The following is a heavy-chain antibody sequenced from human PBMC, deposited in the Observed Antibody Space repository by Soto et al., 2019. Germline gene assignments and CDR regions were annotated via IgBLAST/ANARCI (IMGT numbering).Heavy chain of an antibody. J-gene: IGHJ5*02. CDR2: ISWNSGSI. CDR1: GFTFDDPA. D-gene: IGHD4-17*01. V-gene: IGHV3-9*01. CDR3: AKGDGLRGWFGP. Sequence: EVELVESGGGLVQPGRSLRLSCAASGFTFDDPAMHWVRQAPGKGLEWVSGISWNSGSIGFADSVKGRFTISRDNAKNSLYLQMNSLRPEDTAFYYCAKGDGLRGWFGPWGQGTLVTVSS.